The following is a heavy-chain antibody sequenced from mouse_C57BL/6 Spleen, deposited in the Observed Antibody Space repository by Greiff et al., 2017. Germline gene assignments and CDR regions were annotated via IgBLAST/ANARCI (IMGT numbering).Heavy chain of an antibody. D-gene: IGHD2-2*01. CDR3: ARSGGLHDY. CDR1: GYTFTCYL. Sequence: VQLQESGAELAKPGGSVKTSCKAYGYTFTCYLMQWVKQRPGQGLEGIGYINSSSGYTKDNQKFKDKATLTADKCSSTAYMQLSSLTYEDSAVYYCARSGGLHDYWGQGTTLTVSS. V-gene: IGHV1-7*01. J-gene: IGHJ2*01. CDR2: INSSSGYT.